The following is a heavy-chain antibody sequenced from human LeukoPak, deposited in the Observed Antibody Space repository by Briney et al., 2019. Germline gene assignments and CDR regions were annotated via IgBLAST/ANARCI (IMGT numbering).Heavy chain of an antibody. D-gene: IGHD1-26*01. J-gene: IGHJ4*02. CDR3: ARGEESYDY. Sequence: GGSLRLSCAASGFSFSNYAMTWVRQAPGKGLDWVSTISGSGGGTFYADSVKGRFTISRDNSKNTLYLQMNSLRAEDTAVYYCARGEESYDYWGQGTLVTVSS. V-gene: IGHV3-23*01. CDR1: GFSFSNYA. CDR2: ISGSGGGT.